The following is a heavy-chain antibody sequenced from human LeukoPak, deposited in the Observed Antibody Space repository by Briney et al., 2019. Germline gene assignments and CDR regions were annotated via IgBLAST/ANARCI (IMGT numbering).Heavy chain of an antibody. J-gene: IGHJ4*02. CDR1: GXSFSNYV. Sequence: PGGSLRLSCAASGXSFSNYVMTWVRQAPGKGLDWVSSITGSGARTNYADSVKGRFTISRENSKNTLYLQMNSLRAEDTAVYYCANRLGYCSGGSCYSYFDYWGQGTLVTVSS. D-gene: IGHD2-15*01. V-gene: IGHV3-23*01. CDR2: ITGSGART. CDR3: ANRLGYCSGGSCYSYFDY.